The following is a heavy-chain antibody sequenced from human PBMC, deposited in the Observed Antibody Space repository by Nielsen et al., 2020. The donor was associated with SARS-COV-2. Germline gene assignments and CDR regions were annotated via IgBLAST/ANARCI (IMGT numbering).Heavy chain of an antibody. V-gene: IGHV1-24*01. CDR2: FDPEDGET. D-gene: IGHD1-26*01. CDR3: ARGDLLGVTWYYFDQ. J-gene: IGHJ4*02. Sequence: ASVKVSCKVSGYTLTELLMHWVRQAPGKGLEWMGGFDPEDGETIYAQKFQGRVNMTEDTSTDTAYMELSSLRSEDTAVYYCARGDLLGVTWYYFDQWGQGTLVTVSS. CDR1: GYTLTELL.